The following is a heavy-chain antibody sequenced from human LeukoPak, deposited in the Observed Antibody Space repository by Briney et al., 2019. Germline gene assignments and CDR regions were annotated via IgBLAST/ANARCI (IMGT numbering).Heavy chain of an antibody. D-gene: IGHD2-2*01. CDR2: IYYSGST. Sequence: SETLSLTCTVSGGSISSYYWSWIRQPPGKGLEWIGYIYYSGSTNYNPSLKSRVTISVDTSKNQFSLKLSSVTAADTAVYYCARDCSSTSCYFYYYGMDVWGKGTTVTVSS. J-gene: IGHJ6*04. CDR3: ARDCSSTSCYFYYYGMDV. CDR1: GGSISSYY. V-gene: IGHV4-59*12.